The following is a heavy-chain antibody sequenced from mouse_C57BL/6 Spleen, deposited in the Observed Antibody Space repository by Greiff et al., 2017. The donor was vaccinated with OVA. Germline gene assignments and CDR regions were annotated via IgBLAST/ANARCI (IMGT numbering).Heavy chain of an antibody. V-gene: IGHV5-16*01. D-gene: IGHD2-13*01. Sequence: EVKLVESEGGLVQPGRSMKLSCTASGFTFSDYYMAWVRQVPEKGLEWVANINYDGSSTYYLDSLKSRFIISRDNAKNILYLQMSSLKSEDTATYYCARDDYGFAYWGQGTLVTVSA. J-gene: IGHJ3*01. CDR1: GFTFSDYY. CDR3: ARDDYGFAY. CDR2: INYDGSST.